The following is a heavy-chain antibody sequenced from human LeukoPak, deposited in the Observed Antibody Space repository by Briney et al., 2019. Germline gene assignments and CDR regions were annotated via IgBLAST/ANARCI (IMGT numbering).Heavy chain of an antibody. J-gene: IGHJ5*02. CDR1: GGTFSTYA. V-gene: IGHV1-69*06. D-gene: IGHD4-17*01. CDR3: ARDRAMTTVTRGWFDP. CDR2: IIPIFGTA. Sequence: GASVKVSCKASGGTFSTYAISWVRQAPGQGLEWMGGIIPIFGTANCAQKFQGRVTITADKSTSTAYMELSSLRSEDTAVYYCARDRAMTTVTRGWFDPWGQGTLVTVSS.